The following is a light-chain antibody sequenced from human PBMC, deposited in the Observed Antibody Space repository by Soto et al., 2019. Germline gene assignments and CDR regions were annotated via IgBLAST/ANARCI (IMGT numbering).Light chain of an antibody. CDR3: QKYGSSPWT. V-gene: IGKV3-20*01. CDR1: QSVSSSY. J-gene: IGKJ1*01. CDR2: GAS. Sequence: EIVLTQSPGTLSLSPGDRATLSCRASQSVSSSYLAWYQQKPGQAPRLLIYGASSRATGIPGRFSGSGSGTDFPLTISRREPEDFAVYYCQKYGSSPWTFGQGTKVEIK.